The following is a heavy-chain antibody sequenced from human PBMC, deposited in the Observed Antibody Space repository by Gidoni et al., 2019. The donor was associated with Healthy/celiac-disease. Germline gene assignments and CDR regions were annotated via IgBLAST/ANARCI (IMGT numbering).Heavy chain of an antibody. D-gene: IGHD3-16*01. CDR2: INHSGST. CDR1: GGSFSGYY. Sequence: QVQLQQWGAGLLKPSETLSLTCAVYGGSFSGYYWSWIRQPPGTGLEWIGEINHSGSTNYNPSLKSRVTISVDTSKNQFSLKLSSVTAADTAVYYCARVSSGGGGDYWGQGTLVTVSS. V-gene: IGHV4-34*01. CDR3: ARVSSGGGGDY. J-gene: IGHJ4*02.